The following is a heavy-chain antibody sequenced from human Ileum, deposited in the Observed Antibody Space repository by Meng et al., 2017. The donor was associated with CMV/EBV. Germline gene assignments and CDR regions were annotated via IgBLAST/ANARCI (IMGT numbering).Heavy chain of an antibody. Sequence: PSLPCAVYGGSFSGYYWSWIRQPPGKGLEWIGEINHSGSTNYNPSLKSRVTISVDTSKNQFSLKLSSVTAADTAVYYCARGGGNTHYWGQGTLVTVSS. J-gene: IGHJ4*02. D-gene: IGHD4-23*01. CDR2: INHSGST. V-gene: IGHV4-34*01. CDR3: ARGGGNTHY. CDR1: GGSFSGYY.